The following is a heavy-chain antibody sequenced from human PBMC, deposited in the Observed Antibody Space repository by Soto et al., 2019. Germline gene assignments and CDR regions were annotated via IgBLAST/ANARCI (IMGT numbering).Heavy chain of an antibody. J-gene: IGHJ6*02. CDR1: GYTFTSYD. V-gene: IGHV1-8*02. CDR3: ARASHTSSVYYCYCGMDV. D-gene: IGHD6-6*01. CDR2: MNPNTGST. Sequence: QVQLVQSGAVVRKPGASVKVSCTASGYTFTSYDLNWVRQTTGQGLEWMGWMNPNTGSTGFAQKFQGRLTMTRDTFKSTAYMELSSLTSEYTALYYCARASHTSSVYYCYCGMDVWGQGTAVAVSS.